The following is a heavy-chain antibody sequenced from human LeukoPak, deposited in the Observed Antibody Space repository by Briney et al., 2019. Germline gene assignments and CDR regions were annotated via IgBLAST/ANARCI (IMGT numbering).Heavy chain of an antibody. CDR2: IWYDGSNK. D-gene: IGHD6-19*01. V-gene: IGHV3-33*01. J-gene: IGHJ4*02. CDR3: ARELEIAVAGTLGY. CDR1: GXTSSSYA. Sequence: GGSLRLSCAASGXTSSSYAMHWVRQAPGKGLEWVAVIWYDGSNKYYADSVKGRFTISRDHSKNTLYLQMKSLRAEDTAVYYCARELEIAVAGTLGYWGQGTLVTVSS.